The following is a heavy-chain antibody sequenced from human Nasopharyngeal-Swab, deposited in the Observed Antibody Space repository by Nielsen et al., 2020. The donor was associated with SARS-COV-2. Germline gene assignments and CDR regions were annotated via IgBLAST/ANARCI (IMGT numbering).Heavy chain of an antibody. V-gene: IGHV3-9*01. J-gene: IGHJ5*02. CDR3: AKDTSSYISGWFDP. D-gene: IGHD6-13*01. CDR1: GFTFDDYA. Sequence: GGSLRLSCAASGFTFDDYAMHWVRQAPGKGLGWVSGISWNSGSIGYADSVKGRFTISRDNAKNSLYLQMNSLRAEDTALYYCAKDTSSYISGWFDPWGQGTLVTVSS. CDR2: ISWNSGSI.